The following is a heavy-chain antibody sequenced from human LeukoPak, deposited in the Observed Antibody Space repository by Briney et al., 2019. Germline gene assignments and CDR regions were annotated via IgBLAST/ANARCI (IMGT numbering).Heavy chain of an antibody. J-gene: IGHJ4*02. V-gene: IGHV3-33*01. D-gene: IGHD6-6*01. CDR3: ARDLAAARLDF. CDR1: GFTFSNQG. CDR2: IWYDGSQE. Sequence: PGVFLRLSCAASGFTFSNQGMHWVRQAPGKGLEWVANIWYDGSQEYYADTVKCRFTISRDISKNTLYLQMNSLRAEDTAVYYCARDLAAARLDFRGQGTLVTVSS.